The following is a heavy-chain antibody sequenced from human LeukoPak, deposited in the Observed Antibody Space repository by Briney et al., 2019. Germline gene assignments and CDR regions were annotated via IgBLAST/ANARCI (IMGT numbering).Heavy chain of an antibody. CDR3: ANYVDTAMNYGMDV. CDR1: GGTFSSYA. D-gene: IGHD5-18*01. Sequence: SVKVSCKASGGTFSSYAISWVRQAPGQGLEWMGGIIPIFGTANYAQEFQGRVTITADESTSTAYMELSSLRSEDTAVYYCANYVDTAMNYGMDVWGQGTTVTVSS. J-gene: IGHJ6*02. CDR2: IIPIFGTA. V-gene: IGHV1-69*13.